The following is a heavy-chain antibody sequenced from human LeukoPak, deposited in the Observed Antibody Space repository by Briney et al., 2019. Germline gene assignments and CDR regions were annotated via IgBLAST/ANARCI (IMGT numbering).Heavy chain of an antibody. Sequence: SETLSLTCTVSGGSISSSSYYCGWIRQPPGKGLEWIGSIYYSGSTYYNPSLKSRVTISVDTSKNQFSLKLSSVTAADTAVYYCARDYGGNSDYWGQGTLVTVSS. CDR2: IYYSGST. CDR1: GGSISSSSYY. CDR3: ARDYGGNSDY. D-gene: IGHD4-23*01. J-gene: IGHJ4*02. V-gene: IGHV4-39*07.